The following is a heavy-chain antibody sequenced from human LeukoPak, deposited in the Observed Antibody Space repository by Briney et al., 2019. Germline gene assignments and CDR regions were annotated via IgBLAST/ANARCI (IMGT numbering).Heavy chain of an antibody. CDR2: INSDGSST. D-gene: IGHD2-15*01. Sequence: GGSLRLSCAASRFTFSTYWMHWVRQAPGKGLVWVSRINSDGSSTDYADSVKGRFTISRDNAKNSLYLQMNSLRAEDTALYHCAREMRSEGYCSGGSCYSLYYYYMDVWGKGTTVTISS. J-gene: IGHJ6*03. CDR3: AREMRSEGYCSGGSCYSLYYYYMDV. CDR1: RFTFSTYW. V-gene: IGHV3-74*01.